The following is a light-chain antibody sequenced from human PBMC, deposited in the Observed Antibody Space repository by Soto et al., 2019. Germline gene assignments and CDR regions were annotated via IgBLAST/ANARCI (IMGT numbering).Light chain of an antibody. CDR2: DAS. V-gene: IGKV3-11*01. CDR3: QQRSNWPPYT. CDR1: QSVSSY. Sequence: EIVLTQSPATLSLSXXXXXXLSCRASQSVSSYLAWYQQKPGQAPRLLIYDASNRATGIPARFSGSGSGTDFTLTISSLEPEDFAVYYCQQRSNWPPYTFGQGTKLEIK. J-gene: IGKJ2*01.